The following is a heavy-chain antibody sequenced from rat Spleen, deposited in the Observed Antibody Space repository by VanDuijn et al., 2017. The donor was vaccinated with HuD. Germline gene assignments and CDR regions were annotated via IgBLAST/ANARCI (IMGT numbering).Heavy chain of an antibody. D-gene: IGHD1-9*01. CDR3: ARRHYGYTDYFDC. Sequence: EVQLVESGGGLVQPGRSLKLSCAASGFTFSSFAMAWVRQAPKKGLEWVATISSDGGRNFYRDSVKGRFTISRDNAKSSLYLQMDSLRSEDTAPYYCARRHYGYTDYFDCWGQGVMVTVSS. CDR1: GFTFSSFA. J-gene: IGHJ2*01. V-gene: IGHV5-29*01. CDR2: ISSDGGRN.